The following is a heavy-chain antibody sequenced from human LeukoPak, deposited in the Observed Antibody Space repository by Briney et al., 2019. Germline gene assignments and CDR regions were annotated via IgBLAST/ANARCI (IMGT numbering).Heavy chain of an antibody. D-gene: IGHD3-3*01. V-gene: IGHV1-2*02. CDR3: ARDFWNGPGDY. Sequence: ASVKVSCKASGYSSTGYYVHWVRQAPGQGLEWMGWINPNSGGTKYAQKFQGRVTMTSDTSISTAYMELSRLISDDTAVYYCARDFWNGPGDYWGQGTLVTVSS. CDR1: GYSSTGYY. CDR2: INPNSGGT. J-gene: IGHJ4*02.